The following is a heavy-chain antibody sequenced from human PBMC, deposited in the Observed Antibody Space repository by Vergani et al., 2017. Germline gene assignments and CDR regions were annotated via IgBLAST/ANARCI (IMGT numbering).Heavy chain of an antibody. CDR3: ARDRGDWRYSRYFYNYYMDV. Sequence: EVQLVESGGGLVKPGGSLRLSCAASGFTFSSYSMNWVRQAPGKGLEWVSSISSSSSYIYYADSVKGRFTISRDKAKNSLYLQMNSLRAEDTAVYYCARDRGDWRYSRYFYNYYMDVWGKGTTVTVSS. CDR2: ISSSSSYI. CDR1: GFTFSSYS. V-gene: IGHV3-21*01. D-gene: IGHD2-8*02. J-gene: IGHJ6*03.